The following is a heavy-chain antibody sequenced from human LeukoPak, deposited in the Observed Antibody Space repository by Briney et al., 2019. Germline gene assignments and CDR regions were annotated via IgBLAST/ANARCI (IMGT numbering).Heavy chain of an antibody. V-gene: IGHV3-15*01. CDR1: GFTFSNAW. CDR2: IKSKTEGGTT. J-gene: IGHJ4*02. CDR3: TTDPIYDSSGYYLAFDY. D-gene: IGHD3-22*01. Sequence: GGSLRLSCAASGFTFSNAWMGWVRQAPGKGLEWVGRIKSKTEGGTTDYAAPVKGRFTIPREDAKNRPELQTNSLKTEHTAVYYCTTDPIYDSSGYYLAFDYWGQGTLVTVSS.